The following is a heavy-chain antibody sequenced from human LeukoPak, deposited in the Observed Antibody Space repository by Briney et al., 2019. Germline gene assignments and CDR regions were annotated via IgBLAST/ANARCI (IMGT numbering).Heavy chain of an antibody. CDR1: GGSISSGSYY. CDR2: IYTSGST. D-gene: IGHD3-3*01. CDR3: ARVPYDFWSGYYGAFDI. Sequence: PSQTLSLTCTVSGGSISSGSYYWSWIRQPAGTGLEWIGRIYTSGSTNYNPSLKSRVTISVDTSKNQFSLKLSSVTAADTVVYYCARVPYDFWSGYYGAFDIWGQGTMVTVSS. J-gene: IGHJ3*02. V-gene: IGHV4-61*02.